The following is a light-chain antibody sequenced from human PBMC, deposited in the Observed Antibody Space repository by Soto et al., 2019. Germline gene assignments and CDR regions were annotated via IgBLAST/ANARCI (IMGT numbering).Light chain of an antibody. Sequence: QSALTQPASVSGSPGQSITISCTGTSSDVGGDNYVSWYQQHPGKAPQLMIYEVSIRPSGVSNRFSGYNSDTTPAPTISGHQVEDEADYYCSSYTSSSIVVFGGGTKVTVL. CDR1: SSDVGGDNY. CDR2: EVS. CDR3: SSYTSSSIVV. V-gene: IGLV2-14*01. J-gene: IGLJ2*01.